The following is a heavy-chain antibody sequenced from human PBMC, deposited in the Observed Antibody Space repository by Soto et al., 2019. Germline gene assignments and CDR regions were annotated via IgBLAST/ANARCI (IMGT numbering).Heavy chain of an antibody. J-gene: IGHJ4*02. CDR1: GFTFSGSG. CDR2: IRSKANGYTT. V-gene: IGHV3-73*02. Sequence: EVQLVESGGGLVQPGGSLKLSCAASGFTFSGSGMHWVRQAPGKGLEWVGRIRSKANGYTTEYATSVRGRFTISRDDAQYTASLQMDSLKADDTGVYFCTTRLLYQADAAVDYWGQGTQVIVSS. D-gene: IGHD3-16*01. CDR3: TTRLLYQADAAVDY.